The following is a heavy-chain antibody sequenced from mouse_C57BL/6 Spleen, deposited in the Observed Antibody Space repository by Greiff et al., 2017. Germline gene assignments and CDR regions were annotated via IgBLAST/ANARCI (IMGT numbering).Heavy chain of an antibody. Sequence: QVQLQQPGAELVRPGSSVKLSCKASGYTFTSYWMHWVKQRPIQGLEWIGNIDPSDSETHSNQKFKDKATLTVDKSSSTAYMQLSSLTSEDSAVYYCARSGGTDYYAMDYWGQGTSVTVSS. V-gene: IGHV1-52*01. CDR3: ARSGGTDYYAMDY. J-gene: IGHJ4*01. CDR2: IDPSDSET. CDR1: GYTFTSYW. D-gene: IGHD2-14*01.